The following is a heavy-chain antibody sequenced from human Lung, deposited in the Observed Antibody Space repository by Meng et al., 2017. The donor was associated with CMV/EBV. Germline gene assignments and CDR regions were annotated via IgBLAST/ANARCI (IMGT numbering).Heavy chain of an antibody. CDR1: GFTFNGYT. D-gene: IGHD1/OR15-1a*01. V-gene: IGHV3-21*06. Sequence: SXNISCAASGFTFNGYTMNWLRQAAAKELEWVSSISSSSSYIYYADSVQGRFTIARDNAENSLYLLMKSLGVEATAVYYCARVCGRTPVDYWGQGALVTVSS. CDR2: ISSSSSYI. J-gene: IGHJ4*02. CDR3: ARVCGRTPVDY.